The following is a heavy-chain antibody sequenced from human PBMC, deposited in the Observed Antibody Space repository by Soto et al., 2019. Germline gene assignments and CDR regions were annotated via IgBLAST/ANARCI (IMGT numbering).Heavy chain of an antibody. CDR1: GGSFSGYY. J-gene: IGHJ5*02. D-gene: IGHD3-10*01. CDR3: ARGNLWFGESPNWFAP. V-gene: IGHV4-34*01. Sequence: SETLSLTCAVYGGSFSGYYWSWILQPPGKGLEWIGEINHSGSTNYNPSLKSRVTISVDTSKNQFSLKLSSVTAADTAVYYCARGNLWFGESPNWFAPWGQGTLVTVS. CDR2: INHSGST.